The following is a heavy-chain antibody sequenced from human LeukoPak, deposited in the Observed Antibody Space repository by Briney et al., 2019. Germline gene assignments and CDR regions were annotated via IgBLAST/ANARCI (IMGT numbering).Heavy chain of an antibody. V-gene: IGHV3-30-3*01. CDR1: GFTFSSYA. CDR2: ISYDGSNK. CDR3: ARGPAPYDFWSGFDY. J-gene: IGHJ4*02. D-gene: IGHD3-3*01. Sequence: GGSLRLSCAASGFTFSSYAMHWVRQAPGKGLEWVAVISYDGSNKYYADSVKGRFTIPRDNSKNTLYLQMNSLRAEDTAVYYCARGPAPYDFWSGFDYWGQGTLVTVSS.